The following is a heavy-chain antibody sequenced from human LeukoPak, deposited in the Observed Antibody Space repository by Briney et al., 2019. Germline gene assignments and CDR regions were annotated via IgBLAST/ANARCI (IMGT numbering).Heavy chain of an antibody. CDR2: IYYSGST. D-gene: IGHD4-17*01. V-gene: IGHV4-61*08. CDR3: RVNDYGDYVDY. J-gene: IGHJ4*02. CDR1: GGSISSGGYY. Sequence: PSETLSLTCTVSGGSISSGGYYWSWIRQHPGKGLEWIGYIYYSGSTNYNPSLKSRVTISVDTSKNQFSLKLSSVTAADTAVYYCRVNDYGDYVDYWGQGTLVTVSS.